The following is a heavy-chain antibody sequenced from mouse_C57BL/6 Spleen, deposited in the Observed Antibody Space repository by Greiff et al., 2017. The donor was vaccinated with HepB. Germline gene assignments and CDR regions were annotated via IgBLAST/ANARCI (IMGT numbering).Heavy chain of an antibody. CDR3: TRTAGKTPYFDY. CDR2: IYPGNSDT. V-gene: IGHV1-5*01. CDR1: GYTFTSYW. J-gene: IGHJ2*01. Sequence: EVQLQQSGTVLARPGASVKMSCKTSGYTFTSYWMHWVKQRPGQGPEWIGAIYPGNSDTSYNQKFKGKAKLTAVTSASTAYMELSSLTNEDSAVYYCTRTAGKTPYFDYWGQGTTLTVSS. D-gene: IGHD1-2*01.